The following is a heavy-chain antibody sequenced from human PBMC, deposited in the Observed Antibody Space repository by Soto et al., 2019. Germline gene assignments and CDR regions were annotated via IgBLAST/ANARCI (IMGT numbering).Heavy chain of an antibody. Sequence: ASVKVSCKASGYTFTGYYMHWVRQAPGQGLEWMGWINPNSGGTNYAQKFQGRVTMTRDTSISTAYMELSRLRSDDTAVYYCASGAHDCSSTSCCINYYYGMDVWGQGTTVTVSS. CDR1: GYTFTGYY. D-gene: IGHD2-2*01. J-gene: IGHJ6*02. V-gene: IGHV1-2*02. CDR3: ASGAHDCSSTSCCINYYYGMDV. CDR2: INPNSGGT.